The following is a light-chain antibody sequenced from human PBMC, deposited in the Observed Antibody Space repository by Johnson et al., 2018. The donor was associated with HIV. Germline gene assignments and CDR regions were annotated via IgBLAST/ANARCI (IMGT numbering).Light chain of an antibody. CDR1: SSNIGNNY. CDR2: ENN. J-gene: IGLJ1*01. CDR3: ATWDSSLSAYV. V-gene: IGLV1-51*02. Sequence: QSVLTQPPSVSAAPGQKVTISCSGSSSNIGNNYVSWYQQLPGTAPKLLIYENNKRPSGIPDRFSGSKSGTSATLGITGLQTGDEAYYYCATWDSSLSAYVFGTGTKVTVL.